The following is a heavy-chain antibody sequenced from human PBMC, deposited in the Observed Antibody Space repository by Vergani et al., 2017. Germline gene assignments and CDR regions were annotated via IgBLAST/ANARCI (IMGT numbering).Heavy chain of an antibody. CDR1: GYTFTSYG. CDR2: ISGTNGAT. V-gene: IGHV1-18*01. Sequence: QVQLVQSGAEVKKPGASVNVSCNTSGYTFTSYGISWVRQAPGQGLEWMGWISGTNGATHYAQKFQGRVTTSTDTSTSTAYMELRSLRSDDTAVYYCARDGVATAMGEPLDFWGQGTLVTVSS. J-gene: IGHJ4*02. D-gene: IGHD5-18*01. CDR3: ARDGVATAMGEPLDF.